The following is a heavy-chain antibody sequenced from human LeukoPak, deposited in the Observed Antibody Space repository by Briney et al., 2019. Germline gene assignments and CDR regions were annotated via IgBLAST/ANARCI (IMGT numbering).Heavy chain of an antibody. CDR2: IYASGST. V-gene: IGHV4-61*02. J-gene: IGHJ4*02. CDR1: GGSISGGSYY. D-gene: IGHD2-15*01. CDR3: ARDFRGRYCSGGSCYSEADY. Sequence: SQTLSLTCTVSGGSISGGSYYWSWIRQPAGKGLEWIGRIYASGSTNYNPSLNNRLTISLDTFKNQFSLKLSSVTAADTAVYYCARDFRGRYCSGGSCYSEADYWGQGTLVTVSS.